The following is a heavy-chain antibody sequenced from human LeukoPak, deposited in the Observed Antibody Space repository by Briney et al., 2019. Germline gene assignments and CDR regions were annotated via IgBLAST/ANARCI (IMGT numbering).Heavy chain of an antibody. CDR3: ARDGHTYYYGSGSYYNPWYFDL. V-gene: IGHV1-3*01. CDR1: GYIFISYA. Sequence: ASVKVSCKASGYIFISYAMHWVRQAPGQRLEWMGWITAGNGNTEYSQKFQGRVTITADESTSTAYMELSSLRSEDTAVYYCARDGHTYYYGSGSYYNPWYFDLWGRGTLVTVSS. CDR2: ITAGNGNT. J-gene: IGHJ2*01. D-gene: IGHD3-10*01.